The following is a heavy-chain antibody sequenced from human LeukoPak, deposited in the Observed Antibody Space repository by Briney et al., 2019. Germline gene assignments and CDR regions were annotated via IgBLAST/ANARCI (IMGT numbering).Heavy chain of an antibody. D-gene: IGHD2-2*01. CDR1: GFPFSSYS. Sequence: PGRSLRLSCAASGFPFSSYSMYWVRQAPGKGLEWVAFIWYDGSNQHYADSVKGRFTISRDNSKNTLYLQMNSLRAEDTAVYYCAKDLSVGIVVPAARTNWFDPWGQGTLVTVSS. J-gene: IGHJ5*02. V-gene: IGHV3-33*06. CDR3: AKDLSVGIVVPAARTNWFDP. CDR2: IWYDGSNQ.